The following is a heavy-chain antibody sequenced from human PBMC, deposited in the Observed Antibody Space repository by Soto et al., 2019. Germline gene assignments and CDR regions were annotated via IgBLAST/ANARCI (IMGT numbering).Heavy chain of an antibody. CDR2: IYYRGST. Sequence: SQTLSLTCTVSGGSISRYYWSWIRQPPGKGLEWIGYIYYRGSTNYNPALKSRVTISVDPSKNHFSLKLSSVTAAATAVYDCAGGGITGGPHYCGQGTLVTVSS. D-gene: IGHD1-20*01. J-gene: IGHJ4*02. CDR3: AGGGITGGPHY. CDR1: GGSISRYY. V-gene: IGHV4-59*01.